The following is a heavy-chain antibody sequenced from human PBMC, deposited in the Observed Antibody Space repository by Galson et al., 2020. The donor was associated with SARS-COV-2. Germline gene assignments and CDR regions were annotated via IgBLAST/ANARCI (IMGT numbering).Heavy chain of an antibody. D-gene: IGHD3-3*01. V-gene: IGHV4-59*01. CDR2: IYYSGST. J-gene: IGHJ6*03. Sequence: SETLSLTCTVSGGSISSYYWSWIRQPPGKGLEWIGHIYYSGSTNYNPSLKSRVTISVDTSKNQFSLKLSSVTAADTAVYYCAREVRVLEWSYYYYYMDVWGKGTPVTVSS. CDR3: AREVRVLEWSYYYYYMDV. CDR1: GGSISSYY.